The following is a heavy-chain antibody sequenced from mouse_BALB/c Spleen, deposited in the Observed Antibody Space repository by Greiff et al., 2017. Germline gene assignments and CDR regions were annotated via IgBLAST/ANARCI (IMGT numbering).Heavy chain of an antibody. V-gene: IGHV3-2*02. CDR3: ARIYYYGSRSYWYFDV. D-gene: IGHD1-1*01. CDR2: ISYSGST. J-gene: IGHJ1*01. Sequence: EVQLVESGPGLVKPSQSLSLTCTVTGYSITSDYAWNWIRQFPGNKLEWMGYISYSGSTSYNPSLKSRISITRDTSKNQFFLQLNSVTTEDTATYYCARIYYYGSRSYWYFDVWGAGTTVTVSS. CDR1: GYSITSDYA.